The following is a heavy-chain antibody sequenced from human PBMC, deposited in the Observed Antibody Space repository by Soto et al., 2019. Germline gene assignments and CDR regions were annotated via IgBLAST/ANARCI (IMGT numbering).Heavy chain of an antibody. J-gene: IGHJ4*02. CDR2: VLPHDSEA. V-gene: IGHV5-51*01. CDR1: GYSFTDNW. Sequence: GDSLKISCEASGYSFTDNWIGWVRQMPGKGLEWMGMVLPHDSEARVSPSLQGQVTISADKSINTAYLQWSSLKASDTAMYYCATRDLAGTNSDYFTYWGQGTLVTVSS. D-gene: IGHD6-19*01. CDR3: ATRDLAGTNSDYFTY.